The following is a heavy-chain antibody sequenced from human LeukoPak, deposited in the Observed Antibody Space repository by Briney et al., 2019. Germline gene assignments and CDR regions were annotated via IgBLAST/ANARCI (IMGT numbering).Heavy chain of an antibody. CDR2: IYPGDSDT. J-gene: IGHJ4*02. CDR1: GYSFTNYW. V-gene: IGHV5-51*01. Sequence: GESLKISCKGSGYSFTNYWIGWVRQMPGKGLEWMGIIYPGDSDTTYSPSFQGQVTISADKSISTAYLQWSSLKASDTAMFYCARGFCSGGSCADSWGQGTLVTVSS. D-gene: IGHD2-15*01. CDR3: ARGFCSGGSCADS.